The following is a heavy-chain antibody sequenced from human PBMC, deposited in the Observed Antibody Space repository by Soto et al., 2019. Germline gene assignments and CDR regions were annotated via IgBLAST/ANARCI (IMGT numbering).Heavy chain of an antibody. CDR2: IYYSGST. Sequence: SETLSLTCTVSGGSISSYYWSWIRQPPGKGLEWIGYIYYSGSTNYNPSLKSRVTISVDTSKNQFSLKLSSVTAADTAVYYCARDRGTAYSSSRPLLYYYGMDVWGQGTTGTVSS. J-gene: IGHJ6*02. CDR3: ARDRGTAYSSSRPLLYYYGMDV. D-gene: IGHD6-13*01. V-gene: IGHV4-59*01. CDR1: GGSISSYY.